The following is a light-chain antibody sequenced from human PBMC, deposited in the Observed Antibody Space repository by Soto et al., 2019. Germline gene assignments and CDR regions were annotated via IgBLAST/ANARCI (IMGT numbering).Light chain of an antibody. V-gene: IGLV2-14*01. CDR1: SSDVGGYNS. CDR3: RSFTSTSAVV. J-gene: IGLJ2*01. CDR2: DVT. Sequence: QSVLTQPASVSGSPGQSITISCTGTSSDVGGYNSVSWYQQHPGKAPKLVIYDVTKRPSGVSNRFSGSKSGNTASLTISGLQAEDEANYYCRSFTSTSAVVFGGGTKVTVL.